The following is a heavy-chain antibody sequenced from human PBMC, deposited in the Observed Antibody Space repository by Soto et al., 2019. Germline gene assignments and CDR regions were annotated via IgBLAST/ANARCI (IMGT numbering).Heavy chain of an antibody. J-gene: IGHJ4*02. Sequence: QVQLVESGGGVVQPGRSLRLSCAASGFTFSSYAMHWVRQAPGKGLEWVAVISYDGSNKYYADSVKGRFTISRDNSKNTLYLQMNSLRAEDTAVYYCARAYEGDYFDYLGQGTLVTVSS. CDR3: ARAYEGDYFDY. CDR1: GFTFSSYA. D-gene: IGHD3-16*01. CDR2: ISYDGSNK. V-gene: IGHV3-30-3*01.